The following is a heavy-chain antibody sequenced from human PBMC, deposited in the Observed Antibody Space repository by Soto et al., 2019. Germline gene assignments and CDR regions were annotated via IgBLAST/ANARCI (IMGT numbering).Heavy chain of an antibody. Sequence: QVQLQGSDPRLLKPSETLSLTCTVSGASVTSYYWSWIRQPAGKGLDWIGRIYTSGNTDYNPSLKSRVTLSLETSPNQVSLKLSSVTAADTSIYYWARDGVGPHGMDVWGQGTTVTVSS. D-gene: IGHD2-8*01. CDR1: GASVTSYY. CDR3: ARDGVGPHGMDV. CDR2: IYTSGNT. V-gene: IGHV4-4*07. J-gene: IGHJ6*02.